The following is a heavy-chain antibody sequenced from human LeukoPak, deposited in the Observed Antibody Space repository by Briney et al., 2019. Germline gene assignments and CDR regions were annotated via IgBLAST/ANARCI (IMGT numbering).Heavy chain of an antibody. CDR3: ARDPTRWYDILTGYYGIDY. J-gene: IGHJ4*02. D-gene: IGHD3-9*01. Sequence: GGSLRLSCAASGFTFSSYAMHWVRQAPGKGLEWVAVISYDGSNKYYADSVKGRFTISRDNSKNTLYLQMNSLRAEDTAVYYCARDPTRWYDILTGYYGIDYWGQGTLVTVSS. V-gene: IGHV3-30-3*01. CDR1: GFTFSSYA. CDR2: ISYDGSNK.